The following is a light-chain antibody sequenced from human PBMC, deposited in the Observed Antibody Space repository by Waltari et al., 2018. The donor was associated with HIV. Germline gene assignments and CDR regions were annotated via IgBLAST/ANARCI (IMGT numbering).Light chain of an antibody. CDR1: NIGSKS. Sequence: SYVLTQPPSVSVAPGQTARITCWGNNIGSKSGHWFQQRPGQAHMLVIDYDSDRPSGIPERFSGSNSGNTATLTISRVEAGDEADYYCQVRDSRSDPVVFGGGTKLTAL. CDR3: QVRDSRSDPVV. J-gene: IGLJ2*01. CDR2: YDS. V-gene: IGLV3-21*04.